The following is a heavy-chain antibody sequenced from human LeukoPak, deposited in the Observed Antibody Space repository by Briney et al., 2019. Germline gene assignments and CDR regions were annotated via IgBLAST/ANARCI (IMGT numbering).Heavy chain of an antibody. D-gene: IGHD5-18*01. CDR2: ISGSGGST. CDR1: RFTFSSYS. J-gene: IGHJ4*02. CDR3: AKGYSYGYGTYFDY. Sequence: GGSLRLSCAASRFTFSSYSMNWVRQAPGKGLEWVSAISGSGGSTYYADSVKGRFTISRDNSKNTLYLQMNSLRAEDTAVYYCAKGYSYGYGTYFDYWGQGTLVTVSS. V-gene: IGHV3-23*01.